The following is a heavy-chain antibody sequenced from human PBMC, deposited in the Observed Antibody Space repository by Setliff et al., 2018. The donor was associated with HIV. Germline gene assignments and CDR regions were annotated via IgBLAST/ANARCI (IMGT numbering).Heavy chain of an antibody. Sequence: ASVKVSCKASGYTFTTYDINWVRQATGQGLEWMGWMNPNSGNTGYAERFQGRVTMTRDNSISTVYMELTSLRSEDTAVYYCARGAWYTSGWYSSRYLDVWGKGTTVTVSS. V-gene: IGHV1-8*02. D-gene: IGHD6-19*01. CDR1: GYTFTTYD. CDR3: ARGAWYTSGWYSSRYLDV. CDR2: MNPNSGNT. J-gene: IGHJ6*03.